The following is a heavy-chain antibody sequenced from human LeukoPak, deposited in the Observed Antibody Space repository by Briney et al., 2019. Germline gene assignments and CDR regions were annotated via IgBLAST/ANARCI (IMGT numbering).Heavy chain of an antibody. CDR3: ARDFPRSPGITGTTRTRTSDAFDI. CDR1: GYTFTSYG. J-gene: IGHJ3*02. Sequence: ASVKVPCKASGYTFTSYGISWVRQAPGQGLEWMGWISAYNGNTNYAQKLQGRVTMTTDTSTSTAYMELRSLRSDDTAVYYCARDFPRSPGITGTTRTRTSDAFDIWGQGTMVTVSS. D-gene: IGHD1-14*01. CDR2: ISAYNGNT. V-gene: IGHV1-18*01.